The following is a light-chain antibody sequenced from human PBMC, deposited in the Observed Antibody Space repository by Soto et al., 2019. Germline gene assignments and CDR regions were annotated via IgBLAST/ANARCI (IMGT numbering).Light chain of an antibody. Sequence: EIVLTQSPATLSLSPGERATLSCRASQSVSSYLAWYQQKPGQAPRLLIYDASNRATGIPARFSGSGSGTNLPLTISSLEPEDFAVYYFQQRSNWPPYTFGQGTKLEIK. CDR2: DAS. J-gene: IGKJ2*01. CDR1: QSVSSY. V-gene: IGKV3-11*01. CDR3: QQRSNWPPYT.